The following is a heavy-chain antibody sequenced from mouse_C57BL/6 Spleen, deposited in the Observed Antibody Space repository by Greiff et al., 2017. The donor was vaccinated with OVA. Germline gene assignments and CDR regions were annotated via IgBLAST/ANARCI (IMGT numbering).Heavy chain of an antibody. J-gene: IGHJ2*01. D-gene: IGHD3-2*02. V-gene: IGHV1-54*01. Sequence: VKLQESGAELVRPGTSVKVSCKASGYAFTNYLIEWVKQRPGQGLEWIGVINPGSGGTNYNEKFKGKATLTADKSSSTAYMQLSSLTSEDSAVYFCARSKLRSYFDYWGQGTTLTVSS. CDR2: INPGSGGT. CDR1: GYAFTNYL. CDR3: ARSKLRSYFDY.